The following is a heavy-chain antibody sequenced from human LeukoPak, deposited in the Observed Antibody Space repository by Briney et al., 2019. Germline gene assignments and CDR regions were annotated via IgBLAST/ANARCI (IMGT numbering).Heavy chain of an antibody. D-gene: IGHD3-10*01. CDR1: GYSFTSYW. Sequence: GESLKISCKGSGYSFTSYWIGWVRQMPGKGLKWMGIIYPGDSDTRYSPSFQGQVTISADKSISTAYLQWSSLKASDTAMYYCARQMSLGFGELLAYYFDYWGQGTLVTVSS. CDR2: IYPGDSDT. V-gene: IGHV5-51*01. J-gene: IGHJ4*02. CDR3: ARQMSLGFGELLAYYFDY.